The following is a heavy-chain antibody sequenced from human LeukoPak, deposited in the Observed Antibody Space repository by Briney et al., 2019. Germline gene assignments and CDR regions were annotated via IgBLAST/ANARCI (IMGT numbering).Heavy chain of an antibody. J-gene: IGHJ4*02. Sequence: SGGSLRLSCAASGFTFSSYSMNWVRQAPGKGLEWVSSISSSSYIYYADSVKGRFTISRDNAKNSLYLQMNSLRAEDTAVYYGASLSLAAAGLPWGQGTLVTVSS. CDR2: ISSSSYI. V-gene: IGHV3-21*01. D-gene: IGHD6-13*01. CDR3: ASLSLAAAGLP. CDR1: GFTFSSYS.